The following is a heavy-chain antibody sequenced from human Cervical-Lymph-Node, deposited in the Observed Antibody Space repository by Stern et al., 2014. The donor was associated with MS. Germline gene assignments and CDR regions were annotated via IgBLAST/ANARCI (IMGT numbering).Heavy chain of an antibody. J-gene: IGHJ5*02. CDR2: IIPIIGLP. CDR1: GGTFSSSYA. CDR3: ARGIVTNRAAATLHNLFDP. D-gene: IGHD2-15*01. V-gene: IGHV1-69*09. Sequence: QLVQSGSEVKKPGSSVKVSCKASGGTFSSSYAVSWVRKAPGPGLEWMGRIIPIIGLPNYAQKFQNRVTISADKSTSIVYLEVNSLTSEDTAVYYCARGIVTNRAAATLHNLFDPWGQGTRVTVSS.